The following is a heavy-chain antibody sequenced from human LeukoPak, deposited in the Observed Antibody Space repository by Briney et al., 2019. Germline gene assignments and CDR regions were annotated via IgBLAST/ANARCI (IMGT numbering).Heavy chain of an antibody. V-gene: IGHV1-2*02. CDR3: ARDTGTTSGKGVLDAFDM. CDR1: GYTFTGYY. CDR2: INHNSGGT. J-gene: IGHJ3*02. Sequence: ASVKVSCKASGYTFTGYYMHWVRQAPGQGLEWMGWINHNSGGTNYAQKFQGRVTMNRDTSISTAYMELSRLRSDGTAVYYCARDTGTTSGKGVLDAFDMWGQGTMVTVSS. D-gene: IGHD1-7*01.